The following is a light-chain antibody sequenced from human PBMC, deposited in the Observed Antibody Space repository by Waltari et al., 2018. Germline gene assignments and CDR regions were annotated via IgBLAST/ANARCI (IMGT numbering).Light chain of an antibody. Sequence: ETVLTQSPGTLSLSPGERATLSCRASQTARTTYLAWYQQKPGQAPTLLIYGASSRATGIPDRFSGSGSGTDFSLTISSLEPEDFAVYYCQQYDISPLTFGGGTKVEIK. CDR2: GAS. V-gene: IGKV3-20*01. J-gene: IGKJ4*01. CDR3: QQYDISPLT. CDR1: QTARTTY.